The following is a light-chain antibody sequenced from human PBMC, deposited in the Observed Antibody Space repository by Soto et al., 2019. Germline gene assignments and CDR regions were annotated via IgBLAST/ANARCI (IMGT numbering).Light chain of an antibody. CDR2: EVT. CDR1: SSDIGASNF. J-gene: IGLJ2*01. V-gene: IGLV2-8*01. CDR3: SSHTPNITL. Sequence: QSVLTQPPSAPGSPGQSVTISCTGTSSDIGASNFVSWYQQHPGKAPKLVIYEVTKRPSGVPDRFSGSKFGNTASLTVSGLQTEDEADYYCSSHTPNITLFGGGTKVTVL.